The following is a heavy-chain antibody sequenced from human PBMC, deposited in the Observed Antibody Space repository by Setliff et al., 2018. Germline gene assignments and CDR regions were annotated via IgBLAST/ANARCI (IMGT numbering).Heavy chain of an antibody. CDR3: ARVDFTMIQGVLGL. J-gene: IGHJ1*01. CDR2: IYNSGST. Sequence: SETLSLTCTVSGGSISSYYWSWIRQPPGKGLEWIGYIYNSGSTNYNPSLKSRVTMSVDTSRNQISLNLTSVTAADTAMYYCARVDFTMIQGVLGLWGQGTLVTVSS. D-gene: IGHD3-10*01. CDR1: GGSISSYY. V-gene: IGHV4-59*12.